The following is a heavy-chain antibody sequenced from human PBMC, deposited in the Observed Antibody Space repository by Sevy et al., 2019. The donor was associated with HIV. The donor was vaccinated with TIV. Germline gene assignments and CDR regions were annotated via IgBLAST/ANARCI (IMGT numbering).Heavy chain of an antibody. Sequence: GGSLRLSCAASGFTFDDYAMSWVRQAPGKGLEWVSNINWNGVSTHYADSVKGRFTISRDNAKNSLYLQLNSLRAEDTALYHCARKYTSVSPYFFDYWGQGTLVTVSS. J-gene: IGHJ4*02. V-gene: IGHV3-20*01. CDR1: GFTFDDYA. CDR2: INWNGVST. CDR3: ARKYTSVSPYFFDY. D-gene: IGHD4-4*01.